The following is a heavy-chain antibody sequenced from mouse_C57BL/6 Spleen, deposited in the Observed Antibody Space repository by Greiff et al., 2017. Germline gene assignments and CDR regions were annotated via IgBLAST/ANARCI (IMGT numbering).Heavy chain of an antibody. CDR2: ISYAGSN. Sequence: VQLQESGPGLVKPSQSLSLTCSVTGYSITSGYYWNWIRQFPGNKLEWMGYISYAGSNHYNPSLTNRISITRDTSKNQFYLKLNSVTTEDTATYYCARGGYEYDLAWFAYWGQGTLVTVSA. J-gene: IGHJ3*01. CDR3: ARGGYEYDLAWFAY. D-gene: IGHD2-4*01. CDR1: GYSITSGYY. V-gene: IGHV3-6*01.